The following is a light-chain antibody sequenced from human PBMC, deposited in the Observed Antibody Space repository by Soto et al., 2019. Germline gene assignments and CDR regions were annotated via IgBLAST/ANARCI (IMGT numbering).Light chain of an antibody. CDR1: SSDIGAYDY. CDR2: EVT. V-gene: IGLV2-14*01. Sequence: QSALTQPASVSGCPGQSIAISCTGTSSDIGAYDYVSWYQQHPDKAPKLIIYEVTKRPSGVSTRFSGSKSGNTASLTISGLQAEDEGDYYCGSHTSGSTRVFGTGTKLTVL. CDR3: GSHTSGSTRV. J-gene: IGLJ1*01.